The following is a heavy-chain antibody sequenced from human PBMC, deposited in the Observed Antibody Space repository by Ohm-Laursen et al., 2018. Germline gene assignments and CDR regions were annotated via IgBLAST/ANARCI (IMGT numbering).Heavy chain of an antibody. CDR3: AVGDSSPNSYYFDY. J-gene: IGHJ4*02. CDR1: GGSISSSSYY. D-gene: IGHD6-13*01. Sequence: SQTLSLTCAVSGGSISSSSYYWGWIRQPPGKGLEWIGTIYYSGSTYYNPSLKSRVTISVDTSKNQFSLKLSSVTAADTAVYYCAVGDSSPNSYYFDYWGQGTLVTVSS. V-gene: IGHV4-39*01. CDR2: IYYSGST.